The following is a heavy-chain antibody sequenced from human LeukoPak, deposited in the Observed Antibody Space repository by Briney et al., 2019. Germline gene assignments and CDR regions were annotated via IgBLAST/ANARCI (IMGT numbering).Heavy chain of an antibody. CDR3: ASEVVSYYDILTGYYPDYYYYGMDV. J-gene: IGHJ6*02. D-gene: IGHD3-9*01. CDR2: INPNSGGT. V-gene: IGHV1-2*02. CDR1: GYTFTGYY. Sequence: ASVTVSCKASGYTFTGYYMHWVRQAPGQGLEWMGWINPNSGGTNYAQKFQGRVTMTRDTSISTAYMELSRLRSDDTAVYYCASEVVSYYDILTGYYPDYYYYGMDVWGQGTTVTVSS.